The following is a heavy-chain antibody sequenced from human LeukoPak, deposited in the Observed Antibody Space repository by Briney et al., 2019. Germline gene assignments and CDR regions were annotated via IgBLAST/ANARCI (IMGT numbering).Heavy chain of an antibody. CDR3: ASRYHYDFWSAPDYYYYGMDV. V-gene: IGHV1-46*01. J-gene: IGHJ6*02. CDR2: INPSGGST. Sequence: GASVKVSCKASGYTFTSYYMHWVRQAPGQGLEWMGIINPSGGSTSYAQKFQGRVTITADESTSTAYMELSSLRSEDTAVYYCASRYHYDFWSAPDYYYYGMDVWGQGTTVTVSS. D-gene: IGHD3-3*01. CDR1: GYTFTSYY.